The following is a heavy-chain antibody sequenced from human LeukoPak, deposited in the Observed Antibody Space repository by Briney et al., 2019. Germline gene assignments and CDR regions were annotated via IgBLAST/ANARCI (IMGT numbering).Heavy chain of an antibody. CDR2: INHGGST. V-gene: IGHV4-34*01. D-gene: IGHD5-18*01. Sequence: SETLSLTCAVSGGSFSGHYWNWIRQPPGKGLEWIGEINHGGSTNYNPSLKSRVTISVDTSKNQFSLKLTSVTAADTAVYYCARTTEGGYTYGYFYYYYMDVWGKGTTVTIPS. CDR1: GGSFSGHY. J-gene: IGHJ6*03. CDR3: ARTTEGGYTYGYFYYYYMDV.